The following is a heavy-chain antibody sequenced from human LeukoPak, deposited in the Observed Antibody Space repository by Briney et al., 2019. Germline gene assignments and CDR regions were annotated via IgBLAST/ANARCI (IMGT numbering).Heavy chain of an antibody. V-gene: IGHV4-30-4*08. J-gene: IGHJ4*02. D-gene: IGHD4-17*01. Sequence: VKPSETLSLTCAVSGYSISSGYYWSWIRQPPGKGLEWIGYIYYSGSTYYNPSLKSRVTISVDTSKNQFSLKLSSVTAADTAVYYCARRGVSDYGMSYWGQGTLVTVSS. CDR3: ARRGVSDYGMSY. CDR1: GYSISSGYY. CDR2: IYYSGST.